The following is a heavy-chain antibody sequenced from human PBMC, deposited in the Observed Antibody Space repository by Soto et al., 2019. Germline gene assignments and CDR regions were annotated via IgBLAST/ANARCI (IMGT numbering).Heavy chain of an antibody. CDR2: IAYSGDT. CDR1: GGCIISADSY. Sequence: SETLSRTWVVSGGCIISADSYWFWIRKHPGKGLEWIGYIAYSGDTYYNPSLRSRVPISADTSENKFSLTLKSVTAADTAVYFCARDFERSALAPWGQGTPLTVSS. D-gene: IGHD3-9*01. J-gene: IGHJ5*02. CDR3: ARDFERSALAP. V-gene: IGHV4-31*11.